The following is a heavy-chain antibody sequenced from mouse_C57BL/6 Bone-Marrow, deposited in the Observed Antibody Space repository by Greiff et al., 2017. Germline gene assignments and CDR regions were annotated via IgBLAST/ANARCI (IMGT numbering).Heavy chain of an antibody. CDR2: IWSGGST. V-gene: IGHV2-5*01. Sequence: QVQLKESGPGLVQPSQTLSITCTASGFSLTSYGVHWVRQSPGKGLEWLGVIWSGGSTDYNAAFMSNLSITKDNSTSQVFFKMNSLLADDTAIYCKAKNRAYGNYYFDYWGQGTTLTVSS. CDR3: AKNRAYGNYYFDY. D-gene: IGHD2-1*01. CDR1: GFSLTSYG. J-gene: IGHJ2*01.